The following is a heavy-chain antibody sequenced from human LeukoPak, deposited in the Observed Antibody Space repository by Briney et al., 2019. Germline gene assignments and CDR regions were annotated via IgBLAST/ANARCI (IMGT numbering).Heavy chain of an antibody. Sequence: VSVKVSCKASGYTFTGYYMHWVRQAPGHGLEWMGWINPNSGGTNYAQKFQGWVTMTRDTSISTAYMELSRLRSDDTAVYYCARGAGYSSSWYPGPLDYWGQGTLVTVSS. V-gene: IGHV1-2*04. D-gene: IGHD6-13*01. CDR3: ARGAGYSSSWYPGPLDY. CDR2: INPNSGGT. J-gene: IGHJ4*02. CDR1: GYTFTGYY.